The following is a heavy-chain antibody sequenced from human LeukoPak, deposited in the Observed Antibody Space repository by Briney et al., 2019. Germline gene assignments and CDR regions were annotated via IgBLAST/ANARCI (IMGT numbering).Heavy chain of an antibody. D-gene: IGHD2-2*01. Sequence: GGSLRLSCAASGFTFSSYAMSWVRQAPGKGLEWVSRITNDGSSTTYADSVKGRFTISRDNSKNTLYLQMNSLRAEDTAVYYCARSIVVVPAAMLDYGMDVWGQGTTVTVSS. CDR1: GFTFSSYA. V-gene: IGHV3-23*01. CDR3: ARSIVVVPAAMLDYGMDV. J-gene: IGHJ6*02. CDR2: ITNDGSST.